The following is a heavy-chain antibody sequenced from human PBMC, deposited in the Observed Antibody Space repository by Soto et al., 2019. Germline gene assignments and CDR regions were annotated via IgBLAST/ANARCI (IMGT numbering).Heavy chain of an antibody. CDR3: ARDPWAADY. Sequence: GGSLRLSCAASGFAFSNAWINWVRQAPGKGLEWVSVIYSGGSTFYADSVRGRFTISRDNSKNTANLQMNSLRAEDTAVYYCARDPWAADYWGQGTLVTVSS. D-gene: IGHD3-16*01. V-gene: IGHV3-66*01. CDR1: GFAFSNAW. CDR2: IYSGGST. J-gene: IGHJ4*02.